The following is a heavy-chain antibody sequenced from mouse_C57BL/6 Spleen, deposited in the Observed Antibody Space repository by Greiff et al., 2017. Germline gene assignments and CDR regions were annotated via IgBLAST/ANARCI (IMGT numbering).Heavy chain of an antibody. Sequence: VQLQQPGAELVRPGASVKLSCTASGFNIKDDYMHWVKQRPEQGLEWIGWIDPENGDTEYASKFQGKATITADTSSNTAYLQLSSLTSEDTAVYYCTTGRYYFDYWGQGTTLTVSS. CDR3: TTGRYYFDY. V-gene: IGHV14-4*01. CDR2: IDPENGDT. CDR1: GFNIKDDY. D-gene: IGHD6-1*01. J-gene: IGHJ2*01.